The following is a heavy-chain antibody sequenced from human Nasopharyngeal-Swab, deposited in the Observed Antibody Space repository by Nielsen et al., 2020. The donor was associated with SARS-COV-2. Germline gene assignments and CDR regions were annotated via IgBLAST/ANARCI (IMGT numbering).Heavy chain of an antibody. D-gene: IGHD3-10*01. V-gene: IGHV4-31*03. Sequence: SETLSLTCTVSGGSISSGGYYWSWIRQHPGKGLEWIWYIYYSGSTYYNPSLKSRVTISVDTSKNQFSLKLSSVTAADTAVYYCARSTSSGRYYSWDYYGMDVWGQGTTVTVSS. J-gene: IGHJ6*02. CDR3: ARSTSSGRYYSWDYYGMDV. CDR2: IYYSGST. CDR1: GGSISSGGYY.